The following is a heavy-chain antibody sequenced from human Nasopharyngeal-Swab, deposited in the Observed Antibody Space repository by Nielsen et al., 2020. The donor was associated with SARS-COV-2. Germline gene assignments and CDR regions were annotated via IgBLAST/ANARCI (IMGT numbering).Heavy chain of an antibody. D-gene: IGHD1-26*01. CDR3: ARAHSGSYFGAFDI. J-gene: IGHJ3*02. CDR2: INSDGSST. Sequence: GGSLRLSCAASGFTFSSYWMHWVRQAPGKGLVWVSRINSDGSSTSYADSVKGRFTISRDNAKNTLYLQMNSLRAEDTAVYYCARAHSGSYFGAFDIWGQGTMVTVSS. CDR1: GFTFSSYW. V-gene: IGHV3-74*01.